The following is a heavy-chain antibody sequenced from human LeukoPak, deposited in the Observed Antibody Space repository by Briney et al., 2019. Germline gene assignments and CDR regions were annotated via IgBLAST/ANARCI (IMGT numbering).Heavy chain of an antibody. Sequence: ASVKVSCKASGGTFSSYAISWVRQAPGQGLEWMGRIIPILGIANYAQKFQGRVTITADKSTSTAYMELSSLRSEDTAVYYCARDLYYYDSSGSFRFDYWGQGTLVTVSS. CDR1: GGTFSSYA. V-gene: IGHV1-69*04. CDR2: IIPILGIA. CDR3: ARDLYYYDSSGSFRFDY. D-gene: IGHD3-22*01. J-gene: IGHJ4*02.